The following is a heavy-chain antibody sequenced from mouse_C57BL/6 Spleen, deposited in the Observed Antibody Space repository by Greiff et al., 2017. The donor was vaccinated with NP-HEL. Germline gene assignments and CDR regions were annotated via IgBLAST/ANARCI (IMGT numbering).Heavy chain of an antibody. CDR3: AGNEDGSSYPAWFAY. D-gene: IGHD1-1*01. V-gene: IGHV1-62-2*01. Sequence: VQLQQSGAELVKPGASVKLSCKASGYTFTEYTIHWVKQRSGQGLEWIGWFYPGSGSIKYNEKFKDKATLTADKSSSTVYMELSRLTSDDSAVYFCAGNEDGSSYPAWFAYWGQGTLVTVSA. CDR2: FYPGSGSI. J-gene: IGHJ3*01. CDR1: GYTFTEYT.